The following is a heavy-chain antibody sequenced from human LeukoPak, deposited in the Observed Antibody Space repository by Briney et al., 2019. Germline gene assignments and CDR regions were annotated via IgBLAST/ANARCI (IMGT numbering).Heavy chain of an antibody. Sequence: PGGSLRLSCAASGFTFSSYAMSWVRQAPGKGLEWVSAISGSGGSTYYADSEKGRFTLSRDNSKNTLYLQMNSLRAEDTAVYYCAKLWFGELAPVDYWGQGTLVTVSS. CDR3: AKLWFGELAPVDY. D-gene: IGHD3-10*01. CDR2: ISGSGGST. CDR1: GFTFSSYA. J-gene: IGHJ4*02. V-gene: IGHV3-23*01.